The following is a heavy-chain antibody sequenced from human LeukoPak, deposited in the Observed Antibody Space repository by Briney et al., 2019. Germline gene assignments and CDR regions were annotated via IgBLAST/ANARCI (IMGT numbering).Heavy chain of an antibody. CDR3: ARDRSGSRGYSGYDPSPW. CDR2: ISSSGSTI. D-gene: IGHD5-12*01. Sequence: GGSLRLSCAASGFTFSSYEMNWVRQAPGKGLEWVSYISSSGSTIYYADSVKGRFTISRDNAKNSLYLQMNSLRAEDTAVYYCARDRSGSRGYSGYDPSPWWGQGTMVTVSS. CDR1: GFTFSSYE. V-gene: IGHV3-48*03. J-gene: IGHJ3*01.